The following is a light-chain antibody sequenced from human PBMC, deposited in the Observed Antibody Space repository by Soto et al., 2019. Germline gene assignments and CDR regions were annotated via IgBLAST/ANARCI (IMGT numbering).Light chain of an antibody. CDR3: QQYNNWPPWT. Sequence: EIVMTQSPATLSVSPGERATLSCMASQSVSSNLAWYQQKPGQAPRLLIYGASTRATGIPARFSGSGSGTEFTLTISSLQSEDFAVYYCQQYNNWPPWTFGQGTKADI. CDR1: QSVSSN. CDR2: GAS. V-gene: IGKV3-15*01. J-gene: IGKJ1*01.